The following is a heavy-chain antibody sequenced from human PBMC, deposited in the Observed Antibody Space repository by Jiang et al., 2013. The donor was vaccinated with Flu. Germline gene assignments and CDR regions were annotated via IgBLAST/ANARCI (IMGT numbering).Heavy chain of an antibody. J-gene: IGHJ4*02. D-gene: IGHD2-21*02. CDR1: GGTFSSYA. CDR3: AGRAYCGGDCYSPQGDY. CDR2: IIPILGIA. V-gene: IGHV1-69*04. Sequence: QSGAEVKKPGSSVKVSCKASGGTFSSYAISWVRQAPGQGLEWMGRIIPILGIANYAQKFQGRVTITADKSTSTAYMELSSLRSEDTAVYYCAGRAYCGGDCYSPQGDYWGQGTLVTVSS.